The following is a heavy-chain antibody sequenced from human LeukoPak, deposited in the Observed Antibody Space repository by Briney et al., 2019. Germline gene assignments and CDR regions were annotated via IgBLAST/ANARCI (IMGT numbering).Heavy chain of an antibody. CDR2: INHSGST. Sequence: SETLSLTCAVYGGSFSGYYWSWIRQPPGKGLEWIGEINHSGSTNYNPSLESRVTISVDTSKNQFSLKLSSVTAADTAVYYCARGSHGSGSYYFDYWGQGTLVTVSS. D-gene: IGHD3-10*01. CDR3: ARGSHGSGSYYFDY. V-gene: IGHV4-34*01. CDR1: GGSFSGYY. J-gene: IGHJ4*02.